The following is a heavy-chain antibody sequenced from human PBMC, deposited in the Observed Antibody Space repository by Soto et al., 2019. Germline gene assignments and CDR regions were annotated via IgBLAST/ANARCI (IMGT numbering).Heavy chain of an antibody. D-gene: IGHD3-16*02. CDR3: AVGELRLGELSHY. V-gene: IGHV1-8*01. Sequence: ASVKVSCKASGYTFTSYDINWVRQATGQGLEWMGWMNPNSGNTGYAQKFQGRVTMTRNTSISTAYMELSSLRSEDTTVYYCAVGELRLGELSHYWGQGTLVTVYS. CDR1: GYTFTSYD. J-gene: IGHJ4*02. CDR2: MNPNSGNT.